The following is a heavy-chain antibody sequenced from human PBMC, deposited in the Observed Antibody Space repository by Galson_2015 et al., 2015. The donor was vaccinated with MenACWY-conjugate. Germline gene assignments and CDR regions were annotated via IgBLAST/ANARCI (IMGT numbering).Heavy chain of an antibody. Sequence: SLRLSCAASGFTFSNYNMNWVRQTPGKGLEWVSCISSTGSYIYYADSLKGRFTISRDNAKNSLYLQMNSLTSEDTAVYYCAKGTTVSRPNWFDPWGQGTLVTVSS. CDR2: ISSTGSYI. V-gene: IGHV3-21*01. CDR3: AKGTTVSRPNWFDP. J-gene: IGHJ5*02. CDR1: GFTFSNYN. D-gene: IGHD4-11*01.